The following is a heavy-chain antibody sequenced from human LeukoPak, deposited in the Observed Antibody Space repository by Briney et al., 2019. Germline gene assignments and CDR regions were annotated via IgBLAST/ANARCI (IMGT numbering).Heavy chain of an antibody. J-gene: IGHJ4*02. V-gene: IGHV3-64D*06. CDR2: ISSNGGST. D-gene: IGHD2-2*01. CDR1: GFTFSSYA. Sequence: GGSLRLSCSASGFTFSSYAMHWVRQAPGKGLEYVSAISSNGGSTYYADSVKGRFTISRDNSKNTLYLQMSGLRAEDTAVYYCVKVRGYCSSTSCLAPRGGFDYWGQGTLVTVSS. CDR3: VKVRGYCSSTSCLAPRGGFDY.